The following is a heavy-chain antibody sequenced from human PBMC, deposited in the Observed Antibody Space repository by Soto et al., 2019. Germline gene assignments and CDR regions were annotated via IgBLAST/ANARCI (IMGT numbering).Heavy chain of an antibody. CDR2: IWYDGSNK. Sequence: QVQLVESGGGVVQPGRSLRLSCAASGFTFSSYGMHWVRQAPGKGLEWVAVIWYDGSNKYYADSVKGRFTISRDNSKNTLYLQMNSLRAEDTAVYYCARSPDWFGTDVWGQGTTVTVSS. CDR1: GFTFSSYG. CDR3: ARSPDWFGTDV. D-gene: IGHD3-9*01. V-gene: IGHV3-33*01. J-gene: IGHJ6*02.